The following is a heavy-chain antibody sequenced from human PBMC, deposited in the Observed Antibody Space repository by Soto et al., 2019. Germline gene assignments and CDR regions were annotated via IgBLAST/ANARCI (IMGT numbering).Heavy chain of an antibody. Sequence: QVQLVQSGAEVKKPGSSVKVSCKASGGTFSSYTISWVRQAPGQGLEWMGRIIPILGIANYAQKFQGRVTITVDKDTSTAYMELSSLRSEDTAVYYCARVEPRSIFAFDIWGQGTMVTVSS. D-gene: IGHD3-3*01. J-gene: IGHJ3*02. V-gene: IGHV1-69*02. CDR1: GGTFSSYT. CDR3: ARVEPRSIFAFDI. CDR2: IIPILGIA.